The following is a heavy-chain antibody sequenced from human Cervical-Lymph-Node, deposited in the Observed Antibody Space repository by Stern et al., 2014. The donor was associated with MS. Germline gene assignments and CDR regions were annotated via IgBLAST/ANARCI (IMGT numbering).Heavy chain of an antibody. V-gene: IGHV1-69*06. J-gene: IGHJ6*02. D-gene: IGHD1-1*01. Sequence: VQLVESGAEVKKPGSSVKVSCKASGGTFSSYAISWVRQAPGQGLEWMGGIIPIFGTANYAQKFQGSVAITADKSTSTTYMELSRLRSQDSAVYYCARDENWNYYYYYGMDVWGQGTTVTVSS. CDR3: ARDENWNYYYYYGMDV. CDR1: GGTFSSYA. CDR2: IIPIFGTA.